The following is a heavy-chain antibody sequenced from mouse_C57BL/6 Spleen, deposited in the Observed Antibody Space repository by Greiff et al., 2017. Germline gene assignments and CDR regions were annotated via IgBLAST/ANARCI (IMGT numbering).Heavy chain of an antibody. CDR3: ARGIYYDYERYFDV. Sequence: VQLQQSGPELVKPGASVKISCKASGYSFTDYNMNWVKQSNGKSLAWIGVINPNDGTTSYNQKFKGKATLTVDQSAITGYMQLTRLTSEDSAVYYCARGIYYDYERYFDVWGTGTPVTFSS. D-gene: IGHD2-4*01. CDR2: INPNDGTT. CDR1: GYSFTDYN. J-gene: IGHJ1*03. V-gene: IGHV1-39*01.